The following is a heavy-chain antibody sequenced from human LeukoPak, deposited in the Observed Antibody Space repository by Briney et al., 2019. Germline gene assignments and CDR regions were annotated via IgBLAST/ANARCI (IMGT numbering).Heavy chain of an antibody. CDR3: ATDVDTAMALDY. CDR1: GFTFSDYA. D-gene: IGHD5-18*01. CDR2: ISSKGSTV. Sequence: QTGGSLRLSCAASGFTFSDYAMSWVRQAPGKGLEWVSGISSKGSTVYYIDSVKGRFIISRDNSKNTLYLQMNSLRAEDTAVYYCATDVDTAMALDYWGQGTLVTVSS. J-gene: IGHJ4*02. V-gene: IGHV3-23*01.